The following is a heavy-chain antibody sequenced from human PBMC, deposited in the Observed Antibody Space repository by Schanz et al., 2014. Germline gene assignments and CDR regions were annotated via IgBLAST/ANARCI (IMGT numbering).Heavy chain of an antibody. CDR3: AKDRQNRVNRVGYYYGMDV. D-gene: IGHD3-16*01. Sequence: EVQLVESGGGLVKPGGSLRLSCAASGFTFSSYWMHWVRQAPGKGLVWVSRINSDGSTTIYADSVKGRFTISRDDAKNSLYLQMNSLRAEDTALYYCAKDRQNRVNRVGYYYGMDVWGQGTTVTVSS. CDR1: GFTFSSYW. J-gene: IGHJ6*02. V-gene: IGHV3-74*01. CDR2: INSDGSTT.